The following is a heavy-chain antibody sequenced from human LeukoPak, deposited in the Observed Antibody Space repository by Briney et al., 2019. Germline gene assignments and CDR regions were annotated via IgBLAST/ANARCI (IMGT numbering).Heavy chain of an antibody. CDR3: AREVRGVMDY. CDR1: GYSISSGYY. V-gene: IGHV4-38-2*02. D-gene: IGHD3-10*01. CDR2: IYHSGST. J-gene: IGHJ4*02. Sequence: TSETLSLTCTVSGYSISSGYYWGWIRQPPGKGPEWIGSIYHSGSTYYNPSLKSRVTISVDTSKNQFSLKLSSVTAADTAVYYCAREVRGVMDYWGQGTLVTVSS.